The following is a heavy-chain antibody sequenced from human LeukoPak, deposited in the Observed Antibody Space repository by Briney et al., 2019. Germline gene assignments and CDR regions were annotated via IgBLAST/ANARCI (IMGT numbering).Heavy chain of an antibody. J-gene: IGHJ4*02. CDR1: GFTVSSIY. Sequence: PGGSLRLSCAASGFTVSSIYMSWVRQAPGQGLEWVSVIYSGGSTYYAHSVQGRVTISRDKSKITLYLQMSSLRAEDTAVYYCARESRGGEVTTVRWGQGTLVTVSS. D-gene: IGHD4-17*01. CDR3: ARESRGGEVTTVR. V-gene: IGHV3-53*01. CDR2: IYSGGST.